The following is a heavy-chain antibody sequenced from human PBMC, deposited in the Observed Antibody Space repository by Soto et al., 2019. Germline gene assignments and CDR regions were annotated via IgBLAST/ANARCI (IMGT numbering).Heavy chain of an antibody. D-gene: IGHD6-6*01. V-gene: IGHV2-5*02. CDR1: VFSLSTSGVG. Sequence: SGPTLVNPRQTLTLTCTFSVFSLSTSGVGVGWIRQPPGKALEWLALIYWDDDKRYSPSLKSRLTITKDTSKNQVVLTMTNMDPVDTATYYCAHKNFGSRYSSSLQYDYWGQGTLVTVSS. CDR3: AHKNFGSRYSSSLQYDY. J-gene: IGHJ4*02. CDR2: IYWDDDK.